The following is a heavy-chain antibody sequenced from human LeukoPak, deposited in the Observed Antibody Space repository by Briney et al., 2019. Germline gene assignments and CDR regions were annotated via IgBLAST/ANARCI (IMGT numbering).Heavy chain of an antibody. J-gene: IGHJ4*02. CDR2: ISDSGGIT. D-gene: IGHD3-22*01. CDR1: GITLSNYG. Sequence: GGSLRLSCAVSGITLSNYGMSWVRQAPGKGLEWVAGISDSGGITKYADSVKGRFTISRDNSKNTLYLQMNSLRAEDTAVYFCAKRGVVIRVILVGFHKEAYYFDSWGQEALVTVSS. V-gene: IGHV3-23*01. CDR3: AKRGVVIRVILVGFHKEAYYFDS.